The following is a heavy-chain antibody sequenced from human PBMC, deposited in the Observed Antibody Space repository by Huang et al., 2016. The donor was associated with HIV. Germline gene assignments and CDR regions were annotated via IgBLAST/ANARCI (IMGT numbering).Heavy chain of an antibody. V-gene: IGHV3-21*02. CDR2: IGRDSSYR. CDR3: AYQQWLVGGLNH. CDR1: GFAFSSYG. D-gene: IGHD6-19*01. J-gene: IGHJ5*02. Sequence: EVELVESGGGLVKPGGSLRLSCAASGFAFSSYGMNGVREAPGKGLEWGAVIGRDSSYRDYADSVKGRVTISRDNAKSSSYLQLDSLRAEDTAVYYCAYQQWLVGGLNHWGQGTLVVVSS.